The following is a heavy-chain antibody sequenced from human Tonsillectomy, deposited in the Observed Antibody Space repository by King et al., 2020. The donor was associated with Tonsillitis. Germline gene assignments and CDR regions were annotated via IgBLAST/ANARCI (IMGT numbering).Heavy chain of an antibody. V-gene: IGHV3-23*04. CDR3: AKAKISGSSYDS. D-gene: IGHD3-10*01. CDR1: GFTFGDYT. Sequence: VQLVESGGGLVQPGGSLRLSCAASGFTFGDYTMGWVRQAPGKGLEWVSDINPYGGRTYYADSVSGRFTISRDNSKNTLYLQMNSLRAEDTALYYCAKAKISGSSYDSWGQGTLVTVSS. CDR2: INPYGGRT. J-gene: IGHJ4*02.